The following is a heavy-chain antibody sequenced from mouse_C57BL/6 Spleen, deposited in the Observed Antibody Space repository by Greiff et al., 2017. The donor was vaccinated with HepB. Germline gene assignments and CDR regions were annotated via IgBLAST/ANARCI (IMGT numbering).Heavy chain of an antibody. Sequence: VQLQQSGPELVKPGASVKIPCKASGYTFTDYNMDWVKQSHGKSLEWIGDINPNNGGTIYNQKFKGKATLTVDKSSSTAYMELRSLTSEDTAVYYCARGYYDYDEDYAMDYWGQGTSVTVSS. V-gene: IGHV1-18*01. CDR1: GYTFTDYN. D-gene: IGHD2-4*01. CDR2: INPNNGGT. J-gene: IGHJ4*01. CDR3: ARGYYDYDEDYAMDY.